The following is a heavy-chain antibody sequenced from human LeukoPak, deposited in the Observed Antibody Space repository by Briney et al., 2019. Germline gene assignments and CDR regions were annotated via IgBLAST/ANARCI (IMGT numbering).Heavy chain of an antibody. Sequence: GGSLRLSCAASGFTFNNYWMHWVRHAPGKGLEWVSSISSSSSYIYYADSVKGRFTISRDNCKNTVSLQMNSLRAEDTAVYYCAKVIAVAGVFDYWGQGTLVTVSS. D-gene: IGHD6-19*01. CDR3: AKVIAVAGVFDY. CDR2: ISSSSSYI. CDR1: GFTFNNYW. J-gene: IGHJ4*02. V-gene: IGHV3-21*04.